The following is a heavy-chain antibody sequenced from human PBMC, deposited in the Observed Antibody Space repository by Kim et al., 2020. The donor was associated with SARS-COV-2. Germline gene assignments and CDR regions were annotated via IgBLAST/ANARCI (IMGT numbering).Heavy chain of an antibody. J-gene: IGHJ6*02. CDR3: ARDRDYYDSSGEPLYYYGMDV. V-gene: IGHV3-21*01. CDR2: ISSSSSYI. Sequence: GGSLRLSCAASGFTFSSYGMNWVRQAPGKGLEWVSSISSSSSYIYYADSVKGRFTISRDNAKNSLYLQMNSLRAEDTAVYYCARDRDYYDSSGEPLYYYGMDVWGQGTTVTVSS. D-gene: IGHD3-22*01. CDR1: GFTFSSYG.